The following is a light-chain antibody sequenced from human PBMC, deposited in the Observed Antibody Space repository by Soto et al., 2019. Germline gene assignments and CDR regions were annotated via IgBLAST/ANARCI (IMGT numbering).Light chain of an antibody. CDR2: DAS. V-gene: IGKV3-11*01. J-gene: IGKJ1*01. Sequence: EIVLTQSPVTLSLSPGERATLSCRASQSVSNYLAWYQQKPGQAPRLLIYDASNRATGIPARFSGGGSGTDFTLIISSLEPEDFAVYYCQQYGSSPRTFGQGTKVDI. CDR3: QQYGSSPRT. CDR1: QSVSNY.